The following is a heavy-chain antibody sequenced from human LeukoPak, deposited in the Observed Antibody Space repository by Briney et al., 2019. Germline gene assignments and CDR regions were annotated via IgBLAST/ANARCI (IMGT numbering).Heavy chain of an antibody. D-gene: IGHD3-10*01. CDR2: IGGSGSGT. CDR3: AKDYYGSGSPRSDY. CDR1: GFAFSFYA. V-gene: IGHV3-23*01. Sequence: GGSLRLSCVASGFAFSFYAMTWVRQAPGKGLEWVSAIGGSGSGTHYADSVKGRFTISRDNSKNTLYLQMNSLRVEDTAAYYCAKDYYGSGSPRSDYWGQGTLVTVSS. J-gene: IGHJ4*02.